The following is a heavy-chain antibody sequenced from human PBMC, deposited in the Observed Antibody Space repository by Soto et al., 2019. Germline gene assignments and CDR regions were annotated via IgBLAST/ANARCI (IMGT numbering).Heavy chain of an antibody. J-gene: IGHJ4*02. D-gene: IGHD1-7*01. CDR3: AKAGDWNYVFDF. V-gene: IGHV3-74*01. CDR1: GFSFTHYR. CDR2: VNADGSST. Sequence: EVRPVESGGGQVHPGGSLRLSCAASGFSFTHYRIHWVRQVPGKGLEWVCRVNADGSSTNYAGFAKGRFTISRDNSKNTAYLEMNNLRADDTALYYCAKAGDWNYVFDFWGQGTSVIVSS.